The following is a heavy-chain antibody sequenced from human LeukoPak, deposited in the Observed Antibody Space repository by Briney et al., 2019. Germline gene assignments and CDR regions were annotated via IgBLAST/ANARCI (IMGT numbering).Heavy chain of an antibody. V-gene: IGHV4-59*12. D-gene: IGHD4-23*01. J-gene: IGHJ5*02. Sequence: PSETLSLTCTVSGGSISSYYWSWIRQPPGKRLEWIGSVYYTGVTSTNPFFRSRMSISVDTSKNQFSLNLTSVTAADAAVYYCARERSSSGGHNWFDPWGQGTLVTVSS. CDR3: ARERSSSGGHNWFDP. CDR1: GGSISSYY. CDR2: VYYTGVT.